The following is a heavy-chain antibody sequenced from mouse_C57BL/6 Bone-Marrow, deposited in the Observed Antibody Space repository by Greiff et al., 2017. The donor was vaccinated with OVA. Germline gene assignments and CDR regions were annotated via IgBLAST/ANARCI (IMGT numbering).Heavy chain of an antibody. CDR1: GYTFTSYW. Sequence: QVQLQQPGAELVRPGTSVKLSCKASGYTFTSYWMHWVKQRPGQGLEWIGVIDPSDSYTNYNQKFKGQATLTVDTSSSSAYMQLSSLTSEDSAVYYCARITTVVGGGPWGQGTLVTVSA. CDR3: ARITTVVGGGP. D-gene: IGHD1-1*01. CDR2: IDPSDSYT. J-gene: IGHJ3*01. V-gene: IGHV1-59*01.